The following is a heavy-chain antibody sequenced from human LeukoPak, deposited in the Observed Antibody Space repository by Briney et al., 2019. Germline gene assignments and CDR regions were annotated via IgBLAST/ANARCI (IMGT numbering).Heavy chain of an antibody. Sequence: SETLSLTCTVSGGSISSYYWSWIRQPPGKGLEWIGHIYYSGSTNYNPSLKSRVTISVDTSKNQFSLKLSSVTAADTAVYYCASVFDWTFDYWGQGTLVTVSS. J-gene: IGHJ4*02. CDR3: ASVFDWTFDY. D-gene: IGHD3-9*01. CDR1: GGSISSYY. CDR2: IYYSGST. V-gene: IGHV4-59*12.